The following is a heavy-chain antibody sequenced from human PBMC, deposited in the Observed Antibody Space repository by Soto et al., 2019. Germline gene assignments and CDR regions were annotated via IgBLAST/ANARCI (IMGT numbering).Heavy chain of an antibody. Sequence: PSVKVSCKASGYTFTGYYMHWVRQAPGQGLEWMGWINPNSGGTNYAQKIHGRVTMTRATSISTAYMELRRLRSDDTAVYYSAENYTSHIVTGVSCDYYGMGVRGQGTTVTVSS. J-gene: IGHJ6*01. CDR3: AENYTSHIVTGVSCDYYGMGV. CDR2: INPNSGGT. D-gene: IGHD2-21*01. CDR1: GYTFTGYY. V-gene: IGHV1-2*02.